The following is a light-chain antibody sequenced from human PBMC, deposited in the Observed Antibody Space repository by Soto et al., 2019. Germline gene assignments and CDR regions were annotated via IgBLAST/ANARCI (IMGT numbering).Light chain of an antibody. CDR3: QQSYSTPF. V-gene: IGKV1-39*01. J-gene: IGKJ2*01. Sequence: DIQMTQSPSSLSASVGDRVTITCRASQSISSYLNWYQQKPGKAPKLLIYAASSLQSGVPSRFSGSGSGTDFTLTICSLQPEDFATYYCQQSYSTPFFGQGTKLEIK. CDR1: QSISSY. CDR2: AAS.